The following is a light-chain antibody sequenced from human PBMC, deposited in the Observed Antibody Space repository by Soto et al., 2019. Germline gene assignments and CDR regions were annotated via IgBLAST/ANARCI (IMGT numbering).Light chain of an antibody. Sequence: EIVMTQSPATLSVSPVERATLSCMASQSVDSSFLGWYQQKPGQSPRLLIYGASTRATGIPARFSGSGSGTEFTLTINSLQSEDFAVYYCQQHDNWPRTFGQGTKVDIK. CDR3: QQHDNWPRT. J-gene: IGKJ1*01. CDR1: QSVDSSF. CDR2: GAS. V-gene: IGKV3-15*01.